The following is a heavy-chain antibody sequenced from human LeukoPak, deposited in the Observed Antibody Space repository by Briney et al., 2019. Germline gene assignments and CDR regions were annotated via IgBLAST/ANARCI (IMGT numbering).Heavy chain of an antibody. D-gene: IGHD6-13*01. V-gene: IGHV1-2*02. CDR2: IKPNSGDT. Sequence: GASLKASCKASGYTFAGYYMHWVRQAPGQGLEWMGWIKPNSGDTKYAQKFQGRVTVTRDTSISTAYMELSRLTFDDTAVYYCARVGRIASSGLYNWFDPWGQGTLVTVSS. CDR3: ARVGRIASSGLYNWFDP. CDR1: GYTFAGYY. J-gene: IGHJ5*02.